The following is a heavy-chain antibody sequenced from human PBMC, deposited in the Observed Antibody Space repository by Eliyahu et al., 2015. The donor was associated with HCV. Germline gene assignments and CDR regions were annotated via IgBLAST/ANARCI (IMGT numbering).Heavy chain of an antibody. D-gene: IGHD6-19*01. CDR2: IKSKSDGGTT. V-gene: IGHV3-15*01. CDR3: AAWYSRGWPFDH. J-gene: IGHJ4*02. Sequence: EVRLVESGGGLVKPGGSLRLSCAASGFXFXSAWMSWXRQAPGKGPEGIGSIKSKSDGGTTDYVAPVKGRFTISRDDSENTLHLQMNSLKTEDTAVYYCAAWYSRGWPFDHWGQGTVVTVSS. CDR1: GFXFXSAW.